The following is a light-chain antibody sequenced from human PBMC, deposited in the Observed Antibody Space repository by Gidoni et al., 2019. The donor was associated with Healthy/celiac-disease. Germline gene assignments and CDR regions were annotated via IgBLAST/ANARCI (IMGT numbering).Light chain of an antibody. J-gene: IGKJ5*01. V-gene: IGKV1-39*01. CDR3: QQDYSTPT. Sequence: IQTTQSPSALSASVGDRVTIPCRASQSISSYLNWYQQKPGKAPKRLIYAASSLQSGVPSRFSGSGSGTYFTLTISSLQPEEFATYYCQQDYSTPTFGQGTRLEIK. CDR2: AAS. CDR1: QSISSY.